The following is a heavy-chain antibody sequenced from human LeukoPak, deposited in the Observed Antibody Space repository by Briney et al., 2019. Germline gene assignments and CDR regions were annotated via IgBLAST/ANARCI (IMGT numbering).Heavy chain of an antibody. J-gene: IGHJ4*02. D-gene: IGHD2-8*01. CDR3: AKEIRDYGVFDS. CDR1: GFTFSSYA. V-gene: IGHV3-23*01. CDR2: ISDSGVTT. Sequence: GGSLRLSCAASGFTFSSYAINWVRQTPGKGLEWISVISDSGVTTYYTDSVMGRLTVSRDNSKNTVYLQMNSLRAEDAAVYYCAKEIRDYGVFDSWGQGTLVTVSS.